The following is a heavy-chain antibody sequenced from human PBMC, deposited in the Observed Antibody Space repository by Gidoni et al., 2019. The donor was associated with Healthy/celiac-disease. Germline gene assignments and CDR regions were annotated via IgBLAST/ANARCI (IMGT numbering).Heavy chain of an antibody. D-gene: IGHD1-26*01. Sequence: QVQLQQWGAGLLKPSETLSLTCAVYGGSFSGYYWSWIRQPPGKGLEWIGEINHSGSTNYNPSLKSRVTISVDTSKNQFSLKLSSVTAADTAVYYCASPYSGSGLGDYWGQGTLVTVSS. CDR3: ASPYSGSGLGDY. V-gene: IGHV4-34*01. CDR1: GGSFSGYY. J-gene: IGHJ4*02. CDR2: INHSGST.